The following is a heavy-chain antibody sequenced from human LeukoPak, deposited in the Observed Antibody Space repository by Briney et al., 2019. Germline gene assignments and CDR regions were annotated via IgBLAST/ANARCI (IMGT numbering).Heavy chain of an antibody. CDR1: GGSFSGYY. CDR3: ARGRKSPMVRGVISTYFDY. CDR2: IYYSGST. D-gene: IGHD3-10*01. Sequence: SETLSLTCAVYGGSFSGYYWSWIRQPPGKGLEWIGYIYYSGSTNYNPSLKSRVTISVDTSKNQFSLKLSSVTAADTAVYYCARGRKSPMVRGVISTYFDYWGQGTLVTVSS. J-gene: IGHJ4*02. V-gene: IGHV4-59*01.